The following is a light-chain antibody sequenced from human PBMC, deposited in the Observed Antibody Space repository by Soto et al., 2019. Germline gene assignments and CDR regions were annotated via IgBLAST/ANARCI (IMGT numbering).Light chain of an antibody. Sequence: DIQMTQSPSTLSASVGERVTMSCRANQSVTSLLVWYQQKPGKAPKLLVYDASSLERGVPSRFRGSGSGTEFTLIISSLQPDDFATYYCQQYNTHRWTFGQGTKVEIK. CDR1: QSVTSL. CDR2: DAS. V-gene: IGKV1-5*01. CDR3: QQYNTHRWT. J-gene: IGKJ1*01.